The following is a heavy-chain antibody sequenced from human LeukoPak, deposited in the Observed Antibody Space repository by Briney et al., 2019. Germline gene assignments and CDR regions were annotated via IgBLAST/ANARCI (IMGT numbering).Heavy chain of an antibody. CDR1: GFTFSSYA. CDR3: AKEGFEVLSSSWYEWTYYFDY. D-gene: IGHD6-13*01. Sequence: PGGSLRLSCAASGFTFSSYAMSWVRQAPGKGLEWVSAISGSGGSTYYADSVKGRFTISRDNSKNTLYLQMNSLRAEDTAVYYCAKEGFEVLSSSWYEWTYYFDYWGQGTLVTVSS. J-gene: IGHJ4*02. CDR2: ISGSGGST. V-gene: IGHV3-23*01.